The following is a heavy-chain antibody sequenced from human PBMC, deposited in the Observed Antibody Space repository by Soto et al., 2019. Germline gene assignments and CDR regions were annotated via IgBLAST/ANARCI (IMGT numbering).Heavy chain of an antibody. CDR1: GYTFTRNY. J-gene: IGHJ5*01. V-gene: IGHV1-3*04. CDR2: ISTGDGNS. Sequence: QVQIVQSGAEEKMPGASVKVSCKTSGYTFTRNYIHWVRQAPGQSLEWMGWISTGDGNSKSSLKFQDRVTITRDTPASTSYMELSSLISEDTAVYDCARGSGSSWFDSWGQGTLVTVSS. CDR3: ARGSGSSWFDS. D-gene: IGHD2-2*01.